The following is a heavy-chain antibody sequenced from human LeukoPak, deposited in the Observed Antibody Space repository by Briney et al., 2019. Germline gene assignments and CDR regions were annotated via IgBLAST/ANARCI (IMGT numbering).Heavy chain of an antibody. D-gene: IGHD3-22*01. Sequence: GASVKVSCKASGYTFTGYYMHWVRQAPGQGLEWMGWINPNSGGTNYAQKFQGRVTMTRDTSISTAYMELSRLRSDDTAVYYCARDRYDSSGYYPFDYWGQGTLVTVSS. V-gene: IGHV1-2*02. CDR3: ARDRYDSSGYYPFDY. J-gene: IGHJ4*02. CDR1: GYTFTGYY. CDR2: INPNSGGT.